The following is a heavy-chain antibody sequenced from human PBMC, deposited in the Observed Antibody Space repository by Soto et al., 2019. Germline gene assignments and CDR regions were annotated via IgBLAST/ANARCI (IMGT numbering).Heavy chain of an antibody. J-gene: IGHJ3*02. Sequence: ASVKVSCKASGYTFTSYGISWVRQAPGQGLEWMGWISAYNGNTNYAQKLQGRVTMTTDTSTSTAYMELRSLRSEDTAVYYCATDPYSSSSSPAFDIWGQGTMVTVSS. CDR2: ISAYNGNT. V-gene: IGHV1-18*01. D-gene: IGHD6-6*01. CDR3: ATDPYSSSSSPAFDI. CDR1: GYTFTSYG.